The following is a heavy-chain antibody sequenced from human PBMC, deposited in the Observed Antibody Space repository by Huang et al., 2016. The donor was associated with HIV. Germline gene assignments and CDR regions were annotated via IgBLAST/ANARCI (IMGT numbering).Heavy chain of an antibody. V-gene: IGHV1-69*13. CDR3: ARGSLEYSVSSSLDY. CDR2: LMPVFDSP. J-gene: IGHJ4*02. Sequence: QVQLLQSGAEVKKPGSSVKVSCKASGGPFRSYSIAWVRQAPGQGLEWMASLMPVFDSPNYAQKLQGRVRVTADKSTSTVYMELRDLRPDDTAVYFCARGSLEYSVSSSLDYWGQGTHVTVSS. D-gene: IGHD4-4*01. CDR1: GGPFRSYS.